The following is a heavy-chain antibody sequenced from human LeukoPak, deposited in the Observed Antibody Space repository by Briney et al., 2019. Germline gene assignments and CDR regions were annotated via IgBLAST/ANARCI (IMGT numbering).Heavy chain of an antibody. D-gene: IGHD3-10*01. J-gene: IGHJ6*03. Sequence: PGGSLRLSCAASGFTFNYYAMSWVRQAPGKGLEWVSAISGSGGSTYYADSVKGRFTISRDNSKNSLYLQMNSLRAEDTALYHCARAADYGSGSYSDYYYYYMDVWGKGTTVTISS. CDR2: ISGSGGST. CDR1: GFTFNYYA. CDR3: ARAADYGSGSYSDYYYYYMDV. V-gene: IGHV3-23*01.